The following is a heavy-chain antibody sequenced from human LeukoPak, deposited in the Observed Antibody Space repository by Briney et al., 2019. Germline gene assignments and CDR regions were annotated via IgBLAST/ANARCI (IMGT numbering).Heavy chain of an antibody. CDR2: IRYDGNNK. Sequence: GGSLRHSCAASGFTFSSHGLHWVRQAPGKGLEWVAFIRYDGNNKHYAESVKGRFTNSRDNSKNTLYLQMNSLRAVDTAVYYCAKNRGYMDVGGKGTTVRVSS. V-gene: IGHV3-30*02. D-gene: IGHD3-10*01. CDR3: AKNRGYMDV. CDR1: GFTFSSHG. J-gene: IGHJ6*03.